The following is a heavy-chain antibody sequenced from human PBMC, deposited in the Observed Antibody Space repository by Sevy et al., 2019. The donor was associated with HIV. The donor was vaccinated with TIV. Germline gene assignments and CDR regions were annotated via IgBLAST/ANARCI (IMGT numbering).Heavy chain of an antibody. J-gene: IGHJ6*02. D-gene: IGHD1-26*01. CDR3: ARDDAGGATTYYYYYGMDV. Sequence: VPGQGLEWMGGIIPIFGTANYAQKFQGRVTITADESTSTAYMELSSLRSEDTAVYYCARDDAGGATTYYYYYGMDVWGQGTTVTVS. CDR2: IIPIFGTA. V-gene: IGHV1-69*01.